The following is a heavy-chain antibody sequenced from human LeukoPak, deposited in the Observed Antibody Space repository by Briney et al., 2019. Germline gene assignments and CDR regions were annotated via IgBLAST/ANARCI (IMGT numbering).Heavy chain of an antibody. CDR3: ARVGSTVAAGTPDY. CDR1: GFTFSDYY. J-gene: IGHJ4*02. D-gene: IGHD6-13*01. CDR2: FSGRGSHP. V-gene: IGHV3-11*06. Sequence: GGSLRLSCAALGFTFSDYYMSWIRQAPGKGLKGLSYFSGRGSHPTYADSVRARFTISRDNAKNSLSLQVNSLRADDTAVYYCARVGSTVAAGTPDYWGQGTLVTVSS.